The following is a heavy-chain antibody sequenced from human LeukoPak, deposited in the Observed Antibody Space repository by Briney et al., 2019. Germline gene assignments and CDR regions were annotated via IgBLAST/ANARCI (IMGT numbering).Heavy chain of an antibody. CDR2: IYYSGST. Sequence: SETLSLTCTVSGGSIRSSSYHWGWIRQPPGKGLEWIGSIYYSGSTYYNPSLKSRVTISVDTSKNQFSLKLSSVTAADTAVYYCARQGCGGDCHPDYWGQGTLVTVSS. CDR3: ARQGCGGDCHPDY. CDR1: GGSIRSSSYH. J-gene: IGHJ4*02. D-gene: IGHD2-21*02. V-gene: IGHV4-39*01.